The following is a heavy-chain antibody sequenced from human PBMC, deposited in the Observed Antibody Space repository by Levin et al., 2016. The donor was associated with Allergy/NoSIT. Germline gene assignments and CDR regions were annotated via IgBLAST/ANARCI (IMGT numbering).Heavy chain of an antibody. CDR1: GYTFTSYG. CDR3: ASKGFAGDYYYYGMDV. Sequence: ASVKVSCKASGYTFTSYGISWVRQAPGQGLEWMGWISAYNGNTNYAQKLQGRVTMTTDTSTSTAYMELRSLRSDDTAVYYCASKGFAGDYYYYGMDVWGQGTTVTVSS. V-gene: IGHV1-18*04. J-gene: IGHJ6*02. D-gene: IGHD3-10*01. CDR2: ISAYNGNT.